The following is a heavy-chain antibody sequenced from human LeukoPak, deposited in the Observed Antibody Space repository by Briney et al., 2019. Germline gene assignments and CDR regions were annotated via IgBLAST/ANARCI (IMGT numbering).Heavy chain of an antibody. Sequence: SETLSLTCTVSGDSISGYYWSWIRRPPGKGLEWVGYIYDSGSTNYNPSLKSRVTISVDTSKNQFSLKLSSVTAADTAVYYCARVNYYDSSGYMGNWFDPWGQGTLVTVSS. CDR2: IYDSGST. D-gene: IGHD3-22*01. V-gene: IGHV4-59*01. CDR3: ARVNYYDSSGYMGNWFDP. J-gene: IGHJ5*02. CDR1: GDSISGYY.